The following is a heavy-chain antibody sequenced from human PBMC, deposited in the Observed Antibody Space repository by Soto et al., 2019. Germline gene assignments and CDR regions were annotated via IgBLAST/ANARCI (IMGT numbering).Heavy chain of an antibody. V-gene: IGHV3-23*01. J-gene: IGHJ6*02. CDR1: RSIFTSYA. D-gene: IGHD3-22*01. CDR2: ISGSGTST. CDR3: AKIHYDSSGYYSFYYNYGMDV. Sequence: GGSLRLSCAASRSIFTSYAMSWVRQAPGKGLEWLSSISGSGTSTYYADAVKGRFTISRDNSKSTLYLQMDSLRAEDTAVYYCAKIHYDSSGYYSFYYNYGMDVWGQGTTVTVSS.